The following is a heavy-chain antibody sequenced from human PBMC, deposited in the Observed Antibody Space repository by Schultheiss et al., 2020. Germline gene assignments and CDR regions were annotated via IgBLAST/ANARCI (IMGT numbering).Heavy chain of an antibody. CDR3: VTSSTSGPFDS. CDR1: GFTFNDRY. V-gene: IGHV3-72*01. D-gene: IGHD1-1*01. Sequence: GGSLRLSCTASGFTFNDRYMDWVRQAPGEGLEWVGRSRKKVNSYSTEYAASVKDRFTISRDDSENSLYLQMNSLKIEDTAVYYCVTSSTSGPFDSWGRGTLVTVSS. CDR2: SRKKVNSYST. J-gene: IGHJ4*02.